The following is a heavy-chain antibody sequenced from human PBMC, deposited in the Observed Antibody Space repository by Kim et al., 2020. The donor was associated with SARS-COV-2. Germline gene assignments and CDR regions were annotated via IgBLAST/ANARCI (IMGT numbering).Heavy chain of an antibody. V-gene: IGHV3-30*18. Sequence: GGSLRLSCEASRFTLSSSVIPDFRRSPGKGLERLVGKLFDSRVSDYADSVKCRFTITRDNAEDTVYLEMNSLRAEDTAGYYCAKDVYHYDGGGVDYWGRGPQVTVSS. J-gene: IGHJ4*01. CDR2: KLFDSRVS. D-gene: IGHD3-22*01. CDR1: RFTLSSSV. CDR3: AKDVYHYDGGGVDY.